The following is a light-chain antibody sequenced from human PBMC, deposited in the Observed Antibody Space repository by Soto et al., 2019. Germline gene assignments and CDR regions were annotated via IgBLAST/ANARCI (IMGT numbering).Light chain of an antibody. J-gene: IGKJ1*01. V-gene: IGKV3-11*01. CDR2: DAS. Sequence: EIVLTQSPATLSLSPGERATLSCRASQSVSTYLAWYQQKPGQAPRLLIYDASNRATGVPARFSGSGSGTDFTLTISSLEPDDFALYYCQQRTHWPPTFGQGTKVEIK. CDR1: QSVSTY. CDR3: QQRTHWPPT.